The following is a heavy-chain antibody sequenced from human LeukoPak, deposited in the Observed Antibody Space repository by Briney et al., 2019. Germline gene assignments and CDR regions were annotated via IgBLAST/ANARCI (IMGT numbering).Heavy chain of an antibody. D-gene: IGHD5-12*01. CDR2: ISSSGSTI. J-gene: IGHJ4*02. CDR1: GFTFINAW. V-gene: IGHV3-48*04. Sequence: GGSLRLSCAASGFTFINAWMAWVRQAPGKGLEWVSYISSSGSTIYYADSVKGRFTISRDNAKNSLYLQMNSLRAEDTAVYYCARGPSGYHNTGGQGTLVTVSS. CDR3: ARGPSGYHNT.